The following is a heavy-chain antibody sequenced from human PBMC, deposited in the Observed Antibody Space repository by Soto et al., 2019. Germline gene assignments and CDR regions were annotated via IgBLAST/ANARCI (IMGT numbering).Heavy chain of an antibody. CDR2: ISSTGDTI. CDR1: DFIFRSYS. V-gene: IGHV3-48*02. Sequence: PGGSLRLSCAASDFIFRSYSMNWVRQAPGKGLEWVSYISSTGDTIYYADSVKGRFAISRDNAKNSLYLQMNSLRDEDTAVYYCASPLIPSPIWKGYHDFHYYGMDVWGQGTTVTVSS. J-gene: IGHJ6*02. CDR3: ASPLIPSPIWKGYHDFHYYGMDV. D-gene: IGHD3-3*01.